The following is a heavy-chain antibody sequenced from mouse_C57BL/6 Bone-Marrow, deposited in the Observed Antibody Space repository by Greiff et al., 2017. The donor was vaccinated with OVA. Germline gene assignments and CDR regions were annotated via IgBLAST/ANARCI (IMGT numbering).Heavy chain of an antibody. CDR1: GYTFTNYW. D-gene: IGHD2-4*01. Sequence: QVHVKQSGAELVRPGTSVKMSCKASGYTFTNYWIGWAKQRPGHGLEWIGDIYPGGGYTNYNEKFKGKATLTADKSSSTAYMQFSSLTSEDSAIYYCAREYYDYELYYFDYWGQGTTLTVSS. J-gene: IGHJ2*01. CDR3: AREYYDYELYYFDY. CDR2: IYPGGGYT. V-gene: IGHV1-63*01.